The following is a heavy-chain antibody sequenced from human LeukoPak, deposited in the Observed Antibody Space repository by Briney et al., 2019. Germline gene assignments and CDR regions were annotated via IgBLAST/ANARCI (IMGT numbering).Heavy chain of an antibody. D-gene: IGHD5-12*01. J-gene: IGHJ3*02. CDR3: ARVASGYAYDAFDI. CDR1: GFTFSSYS. Sequence: PGGSLRLSCAASGFTFSSYSMNWVRQAPGKGLEWVSSISSSSSYIYYADSVKGRFTISRDNAKNSLCLQMNSLRAEDTAVYYCARVASGYAYDAFDIWGQGTMVTVST. V-gene: IGHV3-21*01. CDR2: ISSSSSYI.